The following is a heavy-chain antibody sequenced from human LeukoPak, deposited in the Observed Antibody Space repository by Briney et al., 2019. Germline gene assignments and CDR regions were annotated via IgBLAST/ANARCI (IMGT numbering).Heavy chain of an antibody. V-gene: IGHV3-21*01. CDR3: ASDLTYYDSSVDY. CDR1: GFTFSSYS. J-gene: IGHJ4*02. D-gene: IGHD3-22*01. CDR2: ISSSSSYI. Sequence: GGSLRLSCAASGFTFSSYSMNWVRQAPGKGLEWVSSISSSSSYIYYADSVKGRFTISRDNAKNSLYLQMNSLRAGDTAVYYCASDLTYYDSSVDYWGQGTLVTVSS.